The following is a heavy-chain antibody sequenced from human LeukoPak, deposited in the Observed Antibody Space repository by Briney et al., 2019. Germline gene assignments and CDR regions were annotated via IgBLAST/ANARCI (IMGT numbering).Heavy chain of an antibody. CDR1: GGSVSRDF. D-gene: IGHD4-17*01. Sequence: SETLSLTCTVSGGSVSRDFWSWIRQPPGKGLEWIGYVYYTGSTNYNPSLKSRVTMSIDTSKNQFSLRLSSVTAADTAVYYCASGYGDYWFGPWGQGTLVTVSS. V-gene: IGHV4-59*02. CDR3: ASGYGDYWFGP. CDR2: VYYTGST. J-gene: IGHJ5*02.